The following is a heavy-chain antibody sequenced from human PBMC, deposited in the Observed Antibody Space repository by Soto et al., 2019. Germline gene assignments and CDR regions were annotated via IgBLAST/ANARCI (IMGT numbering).Heavy chain of an antibody. Sequence: EVQLLESGGGLVQPGGSLRLSCAASGFTFSSYAMSWDRQAPGKGLEWVSGISGSGGSTYYADSVKGRFTISRDKPKNTLYLQMNSLRAEDTAVYSCAKDQPGLRFFPNYFDYWGQGTLVTVSS. D-gene: IGHD3-3*01. CDR3: AKDQPGLRFFPNYFDY. V-gene: IGHV3-23*01. J-gene: IGHJ4*02. CDR1: GFTFSSYA. CDR2: ISGSGGST.